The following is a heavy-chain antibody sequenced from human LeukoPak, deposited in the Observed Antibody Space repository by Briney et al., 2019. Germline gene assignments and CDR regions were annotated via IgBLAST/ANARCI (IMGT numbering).Heavy chain of an antibody. J-gene: IGHJ4*02. Sequence: ASVKVSCKASVYTFTGYYMHWVRQAPRQRLEWMGWINPNHGDTNYAQKFQDRVSMTRDTSISTAYMHLSRLRSADTAVYYCARSPHILTGENFDYWGQGTLLTVSS. CDR1: VYTFTGYY. V-gene: IGHV1-2*02. CDR2: INPNHGDT. D-gene: IGHD3-9*01. CDR3: ARSPHILTGENFDY.